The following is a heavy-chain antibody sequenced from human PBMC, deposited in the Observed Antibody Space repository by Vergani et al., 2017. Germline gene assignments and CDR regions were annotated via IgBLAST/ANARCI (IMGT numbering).Heavy chain of an antibody. V-gene: IGHV1-69*02. CDR3: AKWQTRGWYRFDY. D-gene: IGHD6-19*01. J-gene: IGHJ4*02. CDR2: IIPILGIA. CDR1: GGTFSSYT. Sequence: QVQLVQSGAEVKKPGSSVKVSCKASGGTFSSYTISWVRQAPGQGIEWMGRIIPILGIANYAQKFQGRVTITADKSTSTAYMELSSLRAEDTAVYYCAKWQTRGWYRFDYWGQGTLVTVSS.